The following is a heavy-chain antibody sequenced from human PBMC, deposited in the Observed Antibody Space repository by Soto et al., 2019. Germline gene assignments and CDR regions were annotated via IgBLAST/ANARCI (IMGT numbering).Heavy chain of an antibody. D-gene: IGHD6-19*01. CDR3: AKVGMPGWYGYDAFDI. CDR1: GFTFSSYA. CDR2: ISGSGGST. J-gene: IGHJ3*02. V-gene: IGHV3-23*01. Sequence: EVQLLESGGGLVQPGGSLRLSCAASGFTFSSYAMSWVRQAPGKGLEWVSSISGSGGSTYYADSVKGRFTISRDNSKNPLYLQMNSLRAEDRAVYYCAKVGMPGWYGYDAFDIWGQGTMVTVSS.